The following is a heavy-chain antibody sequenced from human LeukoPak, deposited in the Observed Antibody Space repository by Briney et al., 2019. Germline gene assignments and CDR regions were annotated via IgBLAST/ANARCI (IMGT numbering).Heavy chain of an antibody. V-gene: IGHV3-7*05. CDR1: GFSFSSNW. J-gene: IGHJ4*02. D-gene: IGHD1-26*01. CDR3: AKEVGYFDY. CDR2: IKEDGTDK. Sequence: GGSLRLSCAASGFSFSSNWMSWVRQAPGKGLEWVASIKEDGTDKNYVDSVKGRLTISRDNSKNTLYLQMNSLRAEDTAVYYCAKEVGYFDYWGQGTLVTVSS.